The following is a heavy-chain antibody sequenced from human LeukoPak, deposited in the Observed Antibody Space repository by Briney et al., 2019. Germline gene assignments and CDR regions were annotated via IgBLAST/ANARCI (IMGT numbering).Heavy chain of an antibody. Sequence: GGSLRLSCAASGFTFSSYWMSWVPQAPGKGLEWVAHIKQDGSEKYYVDSVKGRFTISRDNAKNSLYLQMNSLSPDDTAVYFCARDPYSGHYGDYYYYYMDVWGKGTTVTISS. CDR3: ARDPYSGHYGDYYYYYMDV. CDR1: GFTFSSYW. CDR2: IKQDGSEK. J-gene: IGHJ6*03. D-gene: IGHD1-26*01. V-gene: IGHV3-7*01.